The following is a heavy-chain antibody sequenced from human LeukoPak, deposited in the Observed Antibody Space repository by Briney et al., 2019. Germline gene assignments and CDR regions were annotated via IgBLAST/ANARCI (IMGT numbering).Heavy chain of an antibody. D-gene: IGHD3-22*01. V-gene: IGHV3-30-3*01. CDR1: GFTFSSYA. CDR3: ARGRPTDSYDSRLH. Sequence: GRSLRLSCAASGFTFSSYAMHWVRQAPGKGLEWVAVISYDGSNKYYAESVKGRFTISRDNSKNTLYLQMNSLRGEDTAVYYCARGRPTDSYDSRLHWGQGTLVTVSS. J-gene: IGHJ4*02. CDR2: ISYDGSNK.